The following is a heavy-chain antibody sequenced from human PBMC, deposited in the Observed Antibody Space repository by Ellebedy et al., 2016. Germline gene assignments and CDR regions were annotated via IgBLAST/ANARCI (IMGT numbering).Heavy chain of an antibody. Sequence: GESLKISXEASGFTLSSYAMNWVRQAPGKGLEWVSFISSTSTYIYYADSVKGRFTISRDNAKNSLYLQMNSLRAEDTAVYYCARGRYYGPWGKGTTVTVSS. CDR3: ARGRYYGP. CDR2: ISSTSTYI. V-gene: IGHV3-21*04. CDR1: GFTLSSYA. J-gene: IGHJ6*04. D-gene: IGHD3-3*01.